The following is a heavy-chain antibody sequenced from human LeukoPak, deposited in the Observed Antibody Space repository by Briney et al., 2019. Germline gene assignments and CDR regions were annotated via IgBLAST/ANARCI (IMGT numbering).Heavy chain of an antibody. CDR2: INPNSGGT. CDR3: ARDYSLDDYYYYYYMDV. Sequence: ASVKVSCKASGYTFTGYYMHWVRQAPGQGLEWMGWINPNSGGTNYAQKFQGRVTMTRDTSISTAYMELSRLRSDDTAVYYCARDYSLDDYYYYYYMDVWGKGTTVTVSS. J-gene: IGHJ6*03. V-gene: IGHV1-2*02. D-gene: IGHD2-21*01. CDR1: GYTFTGYY.